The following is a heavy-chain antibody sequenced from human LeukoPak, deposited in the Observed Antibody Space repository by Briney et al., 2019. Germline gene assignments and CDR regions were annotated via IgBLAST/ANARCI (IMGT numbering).Heavy chain of an antibody. CDR2: ISGSRSYT. CDR1: GFTFSSYA. V-gene: IGHV3-23*01. J-gene: IGHJ4*02. D-gene: IGHD1-26*01. Sequence: GGSLRLSCAASGFTFSSYAMSWVRQAPGKGLEWVSAISGSRSYTYYADSVKGRFTISRDNSKNTLYLQINSLGAEDTAVYYCAKGRLGAVLYFDCWGQGTLVTVSS. CDR3: AKGRLGAVLYFDC.